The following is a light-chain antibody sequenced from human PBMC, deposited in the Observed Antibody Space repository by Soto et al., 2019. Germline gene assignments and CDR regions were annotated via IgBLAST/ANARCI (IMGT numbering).Light chain of an antibody. CDR3: QQDNTFPGST. J-gene: IGKJ2*01. Sequence: DIQMTQSPSTVSASIGDRVTITCRAIQSVSRWLAGYQQKPGKAPNLLIYGASTLESGVPSRFSGSGSETEFTLTISSLQPDDFATSYCQQDNTFPGSTFGQGTKLEIK. CDR1: QSVSRW. V-gene: IGKV1-5*01. CDR2: GAS.